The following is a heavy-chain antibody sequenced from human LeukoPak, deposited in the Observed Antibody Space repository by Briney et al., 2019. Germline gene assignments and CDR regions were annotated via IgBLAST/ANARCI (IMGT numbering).Heavy chain of an antibody. Sequence: GGSLRLSCAASGFTVSSNYVTWVRQAPGKGLKWVSHIYSGGSTFYADSVKGRFTISRDNAKNSLYLQMNSLRAEDTAVYYCAELGITMIGGVWGKGTTVTISS. V-gene: IGHV3-53*01. CDR1: GFTVSSNY. CDR2: IYSGGST. J-gene: IGHJ6*04. D-gene: IGHD3-10*02. CDR3: AELGITMIGGV.